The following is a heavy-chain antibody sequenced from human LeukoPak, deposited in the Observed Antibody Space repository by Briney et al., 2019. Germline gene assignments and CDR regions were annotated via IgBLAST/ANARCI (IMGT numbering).Heavy chain of an antibody. V-gene: IGHV3-23*01. D-gene: IGHD3-10*01. CDR1: GFTFSNFA. CDR2: ISANGGAT. Sequence: GGSLRLSCAASGFTFSNFAMSWVRQAPGKGLECVSLISANGGATYYADSVEGRFTISRDNSKSTLYLQMNSLRADDTAVYYCAKASGSPYYFDYWGQGTLVTVSS. J-gene: IGHJ4*02. CDR3: AKASGSPYYFDY.